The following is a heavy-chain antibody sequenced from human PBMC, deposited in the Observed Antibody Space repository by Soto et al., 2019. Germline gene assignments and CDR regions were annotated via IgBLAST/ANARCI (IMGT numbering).Heavy chain of an antibody. CDR3: VRASPNWFDP. Sequence: NPSETLSLTCTVSGGSISNYYWSWIRQPAGKGLEWIGRVYTSGSPNYNPSLKSRVTMSVDTSKNQFSLHLNSVTAADTAVYYCVRASPNWFDPWGQGTLVTGSS. J-gene: IGHJ5*02. CDR1: GGSISNYY. CDR2: VYTSGSP. V-gene: IGHV4-4*07.